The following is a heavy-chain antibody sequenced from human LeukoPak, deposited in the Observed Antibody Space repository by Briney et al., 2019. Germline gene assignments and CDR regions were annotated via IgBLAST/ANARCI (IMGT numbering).Heavy chain of an antibody. Sequence: GGSLRLSCAASGFNFRSYWMHWVRQPPGKGPVWVSRIDSDGTATYADSVKGRFTISRDNANNMLYLQMNSLRADDTAVYYCNKDARTCHSSGCWKSSDFWGQGALVTVSS. CDR3: NKDARTCHSSGCWKSSDF. V-gene: IGHV3-74*01. CDR2: IDSDGTAT. J-gene: IGHJ4*02. CDR1: GFNFRSYW. D-gene: IGHD3-22*01.